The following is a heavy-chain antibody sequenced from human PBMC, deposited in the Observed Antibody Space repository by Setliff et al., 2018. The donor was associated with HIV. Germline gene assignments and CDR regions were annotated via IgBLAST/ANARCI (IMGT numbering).Heavy chain of an antibody. CDR3: VRDGGFCSGGACLER. D-gene: IGHD2-15*01. CDR1: GGSFSSYG. CDR2: TTNYGSSS. J-gene: IGHJ4*02. Sequence: ASVKVSCKASGGSFSSYGLSWVRQAPGQGLEWMGWTTNYGSSSKFGQKVQGRVTMTTDRSTSTAYMELRSLKSDDTAVYYCVRDGGFCSGGACLERWGQGTLVTVSS. V-gene: IGHV1-18*01.